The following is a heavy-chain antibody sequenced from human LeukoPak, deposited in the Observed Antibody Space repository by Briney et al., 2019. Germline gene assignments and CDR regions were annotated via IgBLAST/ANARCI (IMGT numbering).Heavy chain of an antibody. V-gene: IGHV3-7*01. CDR3: ARDPYSSGWYGGHY. D-gene: IGHD6-19*01. Sequence: PGGSLRLSCAASGFTFSSYWMSWVRQAPGKGLEWVANIKQDGSEKYYVDSVKGQFTISRDNAKNSLYLQMNSLRAEDTAVYYCARDPYSSGWYGGHYWGQGTLVTVSS. J-gene: IGHJ4*02. CDR1: GFTFSSYW. CDR2: IKQDGSEK.